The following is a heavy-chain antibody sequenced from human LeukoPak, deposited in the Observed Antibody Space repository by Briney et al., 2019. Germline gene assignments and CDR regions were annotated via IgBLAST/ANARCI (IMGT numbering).Heavy chain of an antibody. CDR3: ARDLALEGGAEYYFDY. Sequence: SETLSLTCTVSGGSISSGGYYWSWIRQHPGKGLEWIGYIYYSGSTYYNPSLKSRVTISVDTSKNQFSLKLSSVTAADTAVYYCARDLALEGGAEYYFDYWGQGTLVTVSS. J-gene: IGHJ4*02. D-gene: IGHD3-16*01. CDR2: IYYSGST. V-gene: IGHV4-31*03. CDR1: GGSISSGGYY.